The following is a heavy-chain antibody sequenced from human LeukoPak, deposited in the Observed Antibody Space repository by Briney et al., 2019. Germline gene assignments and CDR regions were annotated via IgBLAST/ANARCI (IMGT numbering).Heavy chain of an antibody. CDR1: GGSFSGYY. CDR2: INHSGST. Sequence: SETLSLTCDVYGGSFSGYYWSWIRQPPGKGLEWIGEINHSGSTNYNPSLKSRVTISVDTSKNQFSLKLSSVTAADTAVYYCARHDRWLVLRGYYFDYWAREPWSPSPQ. D-gene: IGHD6-19*01. V-gene: IGHV4-34*01. J-gene: IGHJ4*02. CDR3: ARHDRWLVLRGYYFDY.